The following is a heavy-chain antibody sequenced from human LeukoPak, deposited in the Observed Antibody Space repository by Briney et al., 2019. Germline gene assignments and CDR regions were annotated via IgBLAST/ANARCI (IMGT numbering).Heavy chain of an antibody. CDR1: GFTFSSYS. D-gene: IGHD5-12*01. CDR2: ISSSSSYI. J-gene: IGHJ4*02. CDR3: ARDDSGYDSKFDY. V-gene: IGHV3-21*01. Sequence: RTGGSLRLSCAASGFTFSSYSMNWVRQAPGKGLEWVSSISSSSSYIYYADSVKGRFTISRDNAKNSLYLQMNSLRAEDTAVYYCARDDSGYDSKFDYWGQGTLVTVSS.